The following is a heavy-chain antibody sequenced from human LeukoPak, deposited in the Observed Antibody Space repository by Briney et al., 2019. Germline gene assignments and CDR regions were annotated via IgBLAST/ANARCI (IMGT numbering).Heavy chain of an antibody. CDR2: ISYDGSNE. CDR1: GFTFSSYG. J-gene: IGHJ4*02. V-gene: IGHV3-30*03. CDR3: AREILGYSSGWVDY. Sequence: GGSLRLSCAASGFTFSSYGMHWVRQAPGKGLEWVAAISYDGSNEYYTDSVKGRFTISRDNSKNTLYLQMNSLRAEDTAVYYCAREILGYSSGWVDYWGQGTLVTVSS. D-gene: IGHD6-19*01.